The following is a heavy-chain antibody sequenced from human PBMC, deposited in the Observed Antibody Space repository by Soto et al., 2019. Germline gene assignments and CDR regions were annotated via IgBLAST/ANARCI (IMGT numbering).Heavy chain of an antibody. J-gene: IGHJ2*01. D-gene: IGHD3-22*01. Sequence: SETLSLTCTVSGGSISSSSYYWGWIRQPPGKGLEWIGSIYYSGSTYYNPSLKSRVTISVDTSKNQFSLKLSSVTAADTAVYHCARLGGYYYDSSGERNWYFDLWGRGTLVTVSS. CDR2: IYYSGST. CDR3: ARLGGYYYDSSGERNWYFDL. CDR1: GGSISSSSYY. V-gene: IGHV4-39*01.